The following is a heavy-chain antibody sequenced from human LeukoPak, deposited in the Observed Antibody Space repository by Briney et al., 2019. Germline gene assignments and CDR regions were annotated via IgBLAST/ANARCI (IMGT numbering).Heavy chain of an antibody. V-gene: IGHV1-2*02. CDR3: ARVRAAAPYYYMDV. CDR1: GYTFTCYY. D-gene: IGHD6-13*01. Sequence: ASVTVSFTASGYTFTCYYMHWVRQAPGQGLEWMGWINPNSGGTNYAKKFQGRVTMTRDTSIGTAYVELSRLRSDDSAVYYCARVRAAAPYYYMDVWGKGTTVTVSS. CDR2: INPNSGGT. J-gene: IGHJ6*03.